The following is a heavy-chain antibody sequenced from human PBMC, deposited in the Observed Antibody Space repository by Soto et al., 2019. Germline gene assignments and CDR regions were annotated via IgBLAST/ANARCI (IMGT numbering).Heavy chain of an antibody. D-gene: IGHD3-10*01. J-gene: IGHJ6*03. CDR3: ARVRVRGAGGKYYYYYMDV. CDR1: DGSFSGYY. V-gene: IGHV4-34*01. Sequence: PSGTVRLTVVVDDGSFSGYYWSWIRQPPGKGLEWIGEINHSGSTNYNPSLKSRVTISVDTSKNQFSLKLSSVTAADTAVYYCARVRVRGAGGKYYYYYMDVWGKGTTVTVSS. CDR2: INHSGST.